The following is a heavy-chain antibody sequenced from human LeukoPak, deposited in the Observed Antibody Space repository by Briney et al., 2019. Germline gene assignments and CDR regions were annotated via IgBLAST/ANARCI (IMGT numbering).Heavy chain of an antibody. CDR1: GFTFSNYA. Sequence: GGSLRLSCAASGFTFSNYAMTWVRQAPGKGLEWVSGISPGADITYYAESVKGRFTISRGNSKNTLYLQINTLRAEDTAIYYCAKDCGWLHFCSWGQGTLVTVSS. J-gene: IGHJ5*02. V-gene: IGHV3-23*01. CDR3: AKDCGWLHFCS. CDR2: ISPGADIT. D-gene: IGHD5-24*01.